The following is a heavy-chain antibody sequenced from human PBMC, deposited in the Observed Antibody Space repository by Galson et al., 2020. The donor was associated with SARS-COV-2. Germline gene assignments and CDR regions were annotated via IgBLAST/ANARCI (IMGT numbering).Heavy chain of an antibody. D-gene: IGHD1-26*01. V-gene: IGHV3-21*06. CDR3: ARDQIVGAWSAFDV. Sequence: GESLKISCAASGFNFRDYHMSWVRQAPGKGLEWVSTISSLSSFKKYADSVKGRFTISRDNAKNSLYLQLNSLRAEDTGLYYCARDQIVGAWSAFDVWGQGTMVTVSS. CDR2: ISSLSSFK. CDR1: GFNFRDYH. J-gene: IGHJ3*01.